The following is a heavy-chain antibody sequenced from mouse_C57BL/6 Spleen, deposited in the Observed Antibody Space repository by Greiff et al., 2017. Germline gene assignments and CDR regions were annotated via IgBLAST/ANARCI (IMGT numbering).Heavy chain of an antibody. CDR2: IYPGDGDI. CDR1: GYAFSSYW. Sequence: VQLQQSGAELVKPGASVKISCKASGYAFSSYWTNWVKQRPGKGLEWIGQIYPGDGDINYNGKIKGNATLTADQSSSTAYMQLSSLTAEDSAVYFCARWGGSFDYWGQGTTLTVSS. CDR3: ARWGGSFDY. V-gene: IGHV1-80*01. J-gene: IGHJ2*01.